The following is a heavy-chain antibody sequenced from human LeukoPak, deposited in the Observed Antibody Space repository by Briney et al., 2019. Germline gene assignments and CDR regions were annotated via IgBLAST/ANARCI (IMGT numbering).Heavy chain of an antibody. CDR2: ISSGGGRT. CDR1: GFTSNSYA. V-gene: IGHV3-23*01. D-gene: IGHD6-19*01. CDR3: ARDNRPYSSGWYAYP. Sequence: GGSLRLSCEASGFTSNSYAMSWVRQAPGKGLEWVSVISSGGGRTDYADAVKGRFTISRDDSKNTLYLEMNSLRAEDTAVYYCARDNRPYSSGWYAYPWGQGTLVTVSS. J-gene: IGHJ5*02.